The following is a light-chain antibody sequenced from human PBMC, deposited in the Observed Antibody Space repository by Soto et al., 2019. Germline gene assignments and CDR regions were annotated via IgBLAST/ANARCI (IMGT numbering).Light chain of an antibody. J-gene: IGLJ1*01. CDR2: SNY. CDR3: EAWDDILNGYV. V-gene: IGLV1-44*01. CDR1: SSNIESST. Sequence: QSVLTQPPSASGTPGQRVTIPCPGSSSNIESSTVTWYQQLPGTAPKLVIYSNYDRPSGVPDRFSGSTSGTSASLVIRGLQSEDEADHYCEAWDDILNGYVFGGGTKVTVL.